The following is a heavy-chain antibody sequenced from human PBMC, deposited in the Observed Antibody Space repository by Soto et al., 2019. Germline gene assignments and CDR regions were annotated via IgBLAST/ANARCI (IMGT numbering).Heavy chain of an antibody. V-gene: IGHV3-23*01. Sequence: GGSLRLSCAASGFTFSSYAMSWVRQAPGKGLEWVSATTGSGYTTYYADSVKGRFTISRDNSKNTLFLQMDSLRPEDTALYYCAKAPRSSPDAFDIWGQGTMVTVSS. D-gene: IGHD2-2*01. J-gene: IGHJ3*02. CDR2: TTGSGYTT. CDR3: AKAPRSSPDAFDI. CDR1: GFTFSSYA.